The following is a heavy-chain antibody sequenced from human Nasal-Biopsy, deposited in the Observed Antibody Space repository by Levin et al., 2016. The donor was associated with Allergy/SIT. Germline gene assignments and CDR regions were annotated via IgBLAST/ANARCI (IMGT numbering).Heavy chain of an antibody. J-gene: IGHJ4*02. V-gene: IGHV3-30*18. CDR2: ISYFGINE. CDR1: GFSFNTYA. CDR3: AKDRVEVSYRNILDY. Sequence: GGSLRLSCAASGFSFNTYAMYWVRQAPGKGLEWVALISYFGINEYYADSVKGRFTISRDNAKNTLYLQMNSLRPEDTAVYYCAKDRVEVSYRNILDYWGQGALVTVSS. D-gene: IGHD5/OR15-5a*01.